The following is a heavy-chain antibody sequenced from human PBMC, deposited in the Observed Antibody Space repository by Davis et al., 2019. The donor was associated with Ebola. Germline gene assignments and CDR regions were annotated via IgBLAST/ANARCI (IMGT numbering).Heavy chain of an antibody. CDR1: GYTFTGYY. D-gene: IGHD6-19*01. V-gene: IGHV1-2*06. CDR2: INPKSGGT. CDR3: VVSGLDFDF. Sequence: AASVKVSCKASGYTFTGYYMHWVRQAPGQGLEWMGRINPKSGGTNYAQKFQGRVTMARDTSIRTAYMELSRLRSDDTAIYYCVVSGLDFDFWGQETLVTVSS. J-gene: IGHJ4*02.